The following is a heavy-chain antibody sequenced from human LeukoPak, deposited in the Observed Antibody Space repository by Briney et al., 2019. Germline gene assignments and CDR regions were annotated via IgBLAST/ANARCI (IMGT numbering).Heavy chain of an antibody. CDR1: GFISLGYA. J-gene: IGHJ4*02. D-gene: IGHD6-19*01. CDR3: AREGPGYSSYFDY. V-gene: IGHV3-30-3*01. Sequence: GGSLRLSCAASGFISLGYAMDWVRQAPGKGPEWVAVISFDESQKYYADSMKGRFTISRDSAKNTLYLQMNSLRAEDTAVYYCAREGPGYSSYFDYWGQGTLVTVSS. CDR2: ISFDESQK.